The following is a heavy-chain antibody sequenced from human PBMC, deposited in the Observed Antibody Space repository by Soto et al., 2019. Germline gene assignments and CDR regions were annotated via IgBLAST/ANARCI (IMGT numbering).Heavy chain of an antibody. V-gene: IGHV4-30-4*01. J-gene: IGHJ5*02. CDR2: IYYSGST. D-gene: IGHD3-3*01. Sequence: PSETLSLTCTVSGGSISSGDYYWSWIRQPPGKGLEWIGYIYYSGSTYYNPSLKSRVTISVDTSKNQFSLKLSSVTAADTAVYYCARGLTIFGVENWFDPWGQGTLVTVSS. CDR3: ARGLTIFGVENWFDP. CDR1: GGSISSGDYY.